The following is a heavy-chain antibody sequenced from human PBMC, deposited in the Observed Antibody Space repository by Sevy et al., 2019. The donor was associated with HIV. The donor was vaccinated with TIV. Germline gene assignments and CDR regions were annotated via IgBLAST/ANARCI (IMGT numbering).Heavy chain of an antibody. J-gene: IGHJ6*02. CDR2: IYASGHTI. CDR3: ARKVGYYYYYGMDV. CDR1: GFTFRSYE. V-gene: IGHV3-48*03. Sequence: GGSLRLSCEGSGFTFRSYEMNWVRQAPGKGLEWISYIYASGHTIYYSDSVRGRLTISGDEAKNSLYLQMDDLRVDDTATYYCARKVGYYYYYGMDVWGQGTTVTVSS.